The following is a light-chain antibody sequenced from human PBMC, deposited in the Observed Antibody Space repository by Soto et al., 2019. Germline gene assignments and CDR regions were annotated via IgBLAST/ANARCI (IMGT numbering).Light chain of an antibody. CDR1: QSISAW. J-gene: IGKJ1*01. CDR2: KAS. V-gene: IGKV1-5*03. CDR3: QQYNNYGSWT. Sequence: DIQMTQSPSTLSASVGDTVTITCPASQSISAWLAWYQQKPGKAPKLLIYKASSLESGVPSRFSGSGSGTEFTLTISSLQPDDFATYYCQQYNNYGSWTFGQGTKVEIK.